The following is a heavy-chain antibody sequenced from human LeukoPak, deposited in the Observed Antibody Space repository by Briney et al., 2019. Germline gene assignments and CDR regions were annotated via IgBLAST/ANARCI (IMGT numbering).Heavy chain of an antibody. D-gene: IGHD3-10*01. Sequence: GGSLRLSCAAPGFTFSAYSMNWVRQAPGKGLEWISYIGISSGNTKYADSVKGRFTISRDNAKNSLYLQMNSLRAEDTAVYYCARDGVVRNSNWFDPWGQGTLVTVSS. CDR3: ARDGVVRNSNWFDP. CDR2: IGISSGNT. J-gene: IGHJ5*02. CDR1: GFTFSAYS. V-gene: IGHV3-48*04.